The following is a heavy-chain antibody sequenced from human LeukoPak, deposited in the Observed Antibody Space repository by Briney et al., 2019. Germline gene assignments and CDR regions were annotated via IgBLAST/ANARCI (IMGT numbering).Heavy chain of an antibody. CDR3: ARDRPYSGSYSLHYYYYMDV. CDR1: GYTFTGYY. J-gene: IGHJ6*03. V-gene: IGHV1-2*02. Sequence: ASVKVSCEASGYTFTGYYMHWVRQAPGQGLEWMGWINPNSGGTNYAQKFQGRVTMTRDTSISTAYMELSRLRSDDTAVYYCARDRPYSGSYSLHYYYYMDVWGKGTTVTVSS. D-gene: IGHD1-26*01. CDR2: INPNSGGT.